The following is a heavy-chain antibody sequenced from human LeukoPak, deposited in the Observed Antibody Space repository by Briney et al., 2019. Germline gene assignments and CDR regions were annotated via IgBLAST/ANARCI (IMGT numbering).Heavy chain of an antibody. CDR1: GGTFSSYA. V-gene: IGHV1-69*13. Sequence: SVKVSCKASGGTFSSYAISWVRQAPGQGLEWMGGIIPIFGTANYAQKFQGRVTITADESTSTAYMELSSLRSEDTAVYYCARDNIDCSSTSCHPGFDYWGQGTLVTVSS. CDR3: ARDNIDCSSTSCHPGFDY. J-gene: IGHJ4*02. CDR2: IIPIFGTA. D-gene: IGHD2-2*01.